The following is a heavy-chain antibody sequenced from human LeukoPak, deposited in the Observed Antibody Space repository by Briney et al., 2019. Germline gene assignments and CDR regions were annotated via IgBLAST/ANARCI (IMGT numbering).Heavy chain of an antibody. CDR2: VHLDGRT. V-gene: IGHV4-4*02. Sequence: PSGTLSLTCGVSGGSVINTIWWTWVRQPPGKGLEWIGEVHLDGRTNYNPSLESRLTMSVDVSENQVSLKLTSVTAADTAVYYCAAGAARPDYFAYWGQATLVTVSS. CDR1: GGSVINTIW. J-gene: IGHJ4*02. CDR3: AAGAARPDYFAY. D-gene: IGHD6-6*01.